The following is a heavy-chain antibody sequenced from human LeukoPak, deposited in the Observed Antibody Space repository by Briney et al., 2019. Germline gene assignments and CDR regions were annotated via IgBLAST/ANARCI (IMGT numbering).Heavy chain of an antibody. CDR1: GFTFASYA. V-gene: IGHV3-30*18. CDR2: ISDDGNNK. D-gene: IGHD3-22*01. CDR3: AKDKYDGAYEVPWFDP. J-gene: IGHJ5*02. Sequence: WGSLRLSCAASGFTFASYAIHWVRQAPGKGLEWVAVISDDGNNKFYADSVKGRFTISRDNSKNTVYVQMDRLRAEDTALYYCAKDKYDGAYEVPWFDPRGQGTLVTVSS.